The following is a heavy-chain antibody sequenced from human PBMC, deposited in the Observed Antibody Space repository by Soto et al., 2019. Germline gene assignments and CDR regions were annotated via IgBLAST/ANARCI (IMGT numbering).Heavy chain of an antibody. CDR1: GFTFSSYA. J-gene: IGHJ6*02. V-gene: IGHV3-64*02. Sequence: PGESLKISCAASGFTFSSYAMHWVRQAPGKGLESVSAINANGGSTYYTDSVKGRFTISRDNSKNTLYLQMGSLRAEDMAVYYCGRFVLFSAPADYGLDVWGQGTTVTVSS. CDR2: INANGGST. CDR3: GRFVLFSAPADYGLDV. D-gene: IGHD2-2*01.